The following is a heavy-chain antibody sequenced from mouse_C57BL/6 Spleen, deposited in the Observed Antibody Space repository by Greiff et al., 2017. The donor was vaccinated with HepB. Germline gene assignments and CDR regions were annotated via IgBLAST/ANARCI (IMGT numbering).Heavy chain of an antibody. V-gene: IGHV1-72*01. CDR2: IDPNSGGT. CDR1: GYTFTSYW. D-gene: IGHD1-1*01. Sequence: QVQLQQPGAELVKPGASVKLSCKASGYTFTSYWMHWVKQRPGRGLEWIGRIDPNSGGTKYNEKFKSKATLTVDKPSSTAYMQLSSLTSEDSAVYYCARGDYYGLFITTVLPTGGYFDVWGTVTTVTVSS. J-gene: IGHJ1*03. CDR3: ARGDYYGLFITTVLPTGGYFDV.